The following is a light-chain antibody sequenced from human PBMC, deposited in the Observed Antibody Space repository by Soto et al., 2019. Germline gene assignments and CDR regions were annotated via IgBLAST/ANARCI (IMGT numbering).Light chain of an antibody. CDR2: GAS. J-gene: IGKJ2*01. CDR1: PSVSSN. CDR3: QQYNNWPPYT. Sequence: EKVMTQSPATLSVSPGETATLSCRASPSVSSNLAWYQQKPGQAPRLLIYGASTRATGIPARFSGSGSGTEFTLTISSLPSEDFAVYYCQQYNNWPPYTFGQGTKLEIK. V-gene: IGKV3-15*01.